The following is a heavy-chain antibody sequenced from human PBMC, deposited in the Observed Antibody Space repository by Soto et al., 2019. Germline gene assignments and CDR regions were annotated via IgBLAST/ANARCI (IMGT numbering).Heavy chain of an antibody. CDR3: ATIRVRGGPLRFED. CDR1: GGLFSVFS. J-gene: IGHJ4*01. V-gene: IGHV1-69*06. Sequence: QVQLVQSGAEVKKPWSSVKVSCKTSGGLFSVFSFNWVRQAPGQGLEWMGGVLPITGSTDYAQKFQGRLTITADRSTSTIYMELSRLTSDDTANYYCATIRVRGGPLRFEDGGQGTLISVSS. CDR2: VLPITGST. D-gene: IGHD5-12*01.